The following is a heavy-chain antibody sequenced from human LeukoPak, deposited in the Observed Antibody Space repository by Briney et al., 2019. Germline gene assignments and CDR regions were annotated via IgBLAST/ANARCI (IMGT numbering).Heavy chain of an antibody. V-gene: IGHV1-18*01. CDR3: ARDHDELAAAIETRYNWFDP. CDR2: ISAYNGNT. D-gene: IGHD6-13*01. J-gene: IGHJ5*02. CDR1: GYTFTSYG. Sequence: GASVKVSCKASGYTFTSYGISWVRQAPGQGLEWMGWISAYNGNTNYAQKLQGRVTMTTDTSTSTAYMELRSLRSDDAAVYYCARDHDELAAAIETRYNWFDPWGQGTLVTVSS.